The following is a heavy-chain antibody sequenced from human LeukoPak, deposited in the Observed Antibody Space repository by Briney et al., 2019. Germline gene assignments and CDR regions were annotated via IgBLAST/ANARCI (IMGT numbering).Heavy chain of an antibody. V-gene: IGHV3-30*18. Sequence: GGSLRLSCAASGFTFSTYGMHWVRQTPDKGLEWVAVISFDGRNKYYADSVKGRFTISRDTSNSTLYLQMNSLRAEDAAVYYCAKILTGVSTGDAFDIWGQGTLVTVSS. D-gene: IGHD5/OR15-5a*01. J-gene: IGHJ3*02. CDR3: AKILTGVSTGDAFDI. CDR1: GFTFSTYG. CDR2: ISFDGRNK.